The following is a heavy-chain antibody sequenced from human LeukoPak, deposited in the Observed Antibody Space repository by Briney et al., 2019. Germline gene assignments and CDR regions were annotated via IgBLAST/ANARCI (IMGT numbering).Heavy chain of an antibody. CDR2: ISGSGGKT. V-gene: IGHV3-23*01. CDR1: GFTFSSYG. CDR3: AKEYSSSGYFDY. D-gene: IGHD6-13*01. Sequence: PGRSLRLSCAASGFTFSSYGMHWVRQAPGKGLEWVSAISGSGGKTYYTDSVKGRFTITRDNSKNTLYLQMNSLRAEDTAVYYCAKEYSSSGYFDYWGQGTLVTVSS. J-gene: IGHJ4*02.